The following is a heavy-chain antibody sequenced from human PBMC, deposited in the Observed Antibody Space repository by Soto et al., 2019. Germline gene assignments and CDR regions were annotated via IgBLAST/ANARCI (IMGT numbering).Heavy chain of an antibody. Sequence: WGSLLLSCAPSVFRFSNYPMTCVRQAPGKGLESVWTISAPGDKTYYAGSVNGRFTVSIDNSKNTLYLQMNTLGAEDTAIYYCTNYAFNGTTNPGAFEHWGQGTPVTVPQ. V-gene: IGHV3-23*01. CDR3: TNYAFNGTTNPGAFEH. CDR1: VFRFSNYP. CDR2: ISAPGDKT. J-gene: IGHJ4*02. D-gene: IGHD3-3*01.